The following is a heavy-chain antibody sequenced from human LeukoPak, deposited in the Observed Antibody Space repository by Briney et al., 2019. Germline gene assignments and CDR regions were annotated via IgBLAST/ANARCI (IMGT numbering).Heavy chain of an antibody. V-gene: IGHV4-34*01. D-gene: IGHD2-15*01. J-gene: IGHJ4*02. CDR1: GGSFSGYY. Sequence: PSETLSLTSAVYGGSFSGYYWSWIRQPPGKGLEWIGEINHSRSTNYNPSLKSQVTISVDTSKTQFSLKLSSVTAADTAVYYCARGRVVVAAYRYYFDYWGQGTLVTVSS. CDR3: ARGRVVVAAYRYYFDY. CDR2: INHSRST.